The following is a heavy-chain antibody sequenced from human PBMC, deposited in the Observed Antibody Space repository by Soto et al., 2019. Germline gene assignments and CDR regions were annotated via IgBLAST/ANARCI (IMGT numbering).Heavy chain of an antibody. J-gene: IGHJ4*02. V-gene: IGHV4-38-2*01. D-gene: IGHD1-1*01. Sequence: SETLSLTCAVSAYSVSNDSYWGWFRQPPGRGLEWITGIYQSGITYYNPSLKSRVTISVNTSKNYFSLKLSSVTAADTAVYYCATKGGQLSSYYFDYWGQGALVTVSS. CDR2: IYQSGIT. CDR1: AYSVSNDSY. CDR3: ATKGGQLSSYYFDY.